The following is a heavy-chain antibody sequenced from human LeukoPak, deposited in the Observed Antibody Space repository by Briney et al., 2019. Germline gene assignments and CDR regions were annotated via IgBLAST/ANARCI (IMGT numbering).Heavy chain of an antibody. V-gene: IGHV1-2*06. D-gene: IGHD2-8*01. CDR2: INPNSGGT. CDR1: GYTFTGYY. J-gene: IGHJ4*02. CDR3: ARDPEYCTNGVFYIEGY. Sequence: ASVKVSCKASGYTFTGYYMHWVRQAPGQGLEWMGRINPNSGGTNYAQKFQGRVTMTRDTSISTAYMELSRLRSDDTAVYYCARDPEYCTNGVFYIEGYWGQGTLVTVSS.